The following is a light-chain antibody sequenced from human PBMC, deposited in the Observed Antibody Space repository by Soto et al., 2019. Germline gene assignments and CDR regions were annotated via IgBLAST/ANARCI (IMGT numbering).Light chain of an antibody. CDR3: QHYNNWPPIT. CDR1: QSVSSN. J-gene: IGKJ5*01. Sequence: EIVMTQSPDTLSVSPGERATLSCRASQSVSSNLAWYQQKAGQAPRLLIYGASTRATGIPARFSGSGSGTEFTLTISSLQSEDFAVYYCQHYNNWPPITFGQGTRLEIK. CDR2: GAS. V-gene: IGKV3D-15*01.